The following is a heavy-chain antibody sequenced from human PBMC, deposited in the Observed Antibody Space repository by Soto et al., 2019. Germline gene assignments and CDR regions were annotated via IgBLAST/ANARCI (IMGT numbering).Heavy chain of an antibody. Sequence: PGESLKISCKGSGYSFTSYWISWVRQMPGKGLEWMGKIDPSDSYTNYSPSFQGHVTISADKSISTAYLQWSRLKASDTAMYYCARLGYGGYPHFDYWGQGTPVTVSS. CDR1: GYSFTSYW. CDR3: ARLGYGGYPHFDY. D-gene: IGHD5-12*01. J-gene: IGHJ4*02. CDR2: IDPSDSYT. V-gene: IGHV5-10-1*01.